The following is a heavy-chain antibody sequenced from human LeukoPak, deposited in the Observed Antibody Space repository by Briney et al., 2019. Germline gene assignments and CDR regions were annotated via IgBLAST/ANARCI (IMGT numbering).Heavy chain of an antibody. D-gene: IGHD3-10*01. CDR2: IKSKPDGGTI. V-gene: IGHV3-15*07. Sequence: PGGSRRLSCATSGFTFSNAWMNWVRKAPGKGLEWVGRIKSKPDGGTIIYATPVKGRFTISRDDSKNTLYLQMNSLKSEDTAVYYCATGGLYFDYWGQGTLVTVSS. CDR3: ATGGLYFDY. CDR1: GFTFSNAW. J-gene: IGHJ4*02.